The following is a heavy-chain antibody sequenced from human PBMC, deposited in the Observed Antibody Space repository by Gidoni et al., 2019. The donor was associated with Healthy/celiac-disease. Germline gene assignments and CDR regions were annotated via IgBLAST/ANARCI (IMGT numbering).Heavy chain of an antibody. CDR1: GGSISSGGYS. D-gene: IGHD1-20*01. J-gene: IGHJ5*02. CDR3: ANYNWNDEGWFDP. V-gene: IGHV4-30-2*01. Sequence: QLQLQESGSGLVKPSQTLSLTCAVSGGSISSGGYSWSWIRQPPGKGLEWIGYIYHSGSTYYNPSLKSRVTISVDRSKNQFSLKLSSVTAADTAVYYCANYNWNDEGWFDPWGQGALVTVSS. CDR2: IYHSGST.